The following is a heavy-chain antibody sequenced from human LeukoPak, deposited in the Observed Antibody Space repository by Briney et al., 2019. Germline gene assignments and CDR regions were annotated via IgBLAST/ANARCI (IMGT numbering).Heavy chain of an antibody. D-gene: IGHD1-26*01. CDR1: GFTFSSYAM. J-gene: IGHJ4*02. CDR3: ARDQGGVGASPFDY. Sequence: GSLRLSCAASGFTFSSYAMSWVRQSPGKGLEWIGEIYHSGSTNYNPSLKSRVTISVDKSKNQFSLKLSSVTAADTAVYYCARDQGGVGASPFDYWGQGTLVTVSS. CDR2: IYHSGST. V-gene: IGHV4-4*02.